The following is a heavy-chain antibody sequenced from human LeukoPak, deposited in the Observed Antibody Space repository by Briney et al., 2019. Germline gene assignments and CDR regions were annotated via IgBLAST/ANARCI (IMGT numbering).Heavy chain of an antibody. D-gene: IGHD3-22*01. CDR1: GFTFSSYA. J-gene: IGHJ4*02. V-gene: IGHV3-23*01. CDR2: ISGSGVST. CDR3: AKASGLGYSESSAYFFDY. Sequence: GGSLRLSCAVSGFTFSSYAMSWVRQVPGKGLEWVSTISGSGVSTYYADSVKGWFSISRDNSNNTVHLQMDSLRAEDTAVYYCAKASGLGYSESSAYFFDYWGQGTLVAVSS.